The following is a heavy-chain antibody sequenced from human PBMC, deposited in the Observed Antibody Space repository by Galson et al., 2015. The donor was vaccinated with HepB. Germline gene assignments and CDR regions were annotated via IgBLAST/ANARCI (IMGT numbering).Heavy chain of an antibody. CDR3: ARDLGGPEGSYYYGMDV. Sequence: SVKVSCKASGGTFSSYAISWVRQAPGQGLEWMGGIIPIFGTANYAQKFQGRVTITADESTSTAYMELSSLRSEDTAVYYCARDLGGPEGSYYYGMDVWGQGTTVTVSS. CDR2: IIPIFGTA. V-gene: IGHV1-69*13. J-gene: IGHJ6*02. CDR1: GGTFSSYA. D-gene: IGHD3-10*01.